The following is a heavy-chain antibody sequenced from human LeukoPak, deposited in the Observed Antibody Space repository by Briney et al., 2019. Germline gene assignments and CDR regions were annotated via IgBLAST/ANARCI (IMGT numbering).Heavy chain of an antibody. CDR3: TRRGGGYEFDY. CDR1: GFAFGTYA. J-gene: IGHJ4*02. CDR2: ISFDGNTK. D-gene: IGHD5-12*01. Sequence: PGGSLRLSCAASGFAFGTYAMHWVRQAPGKGLEWVAVISFDGNTKYYTDSVQGRFTISRDNSKNTLYLQMNGLRTDDTAMYYCTRRGGGYEFDYWGQGTLVTVSS. V-gene: IGHV3-30-3*01.